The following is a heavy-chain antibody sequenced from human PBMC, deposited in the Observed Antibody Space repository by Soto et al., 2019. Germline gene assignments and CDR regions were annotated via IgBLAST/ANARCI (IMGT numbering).Heavy chain of an antibody. J-gene: IGHJ3*02. CDR1: GFTFSSYG. D-gene: IGHD3-10*01. Sequence: GGSLRLSCAASGFTFSSYGMHWVRQAPGKGLEWVAVIWYDGSNKYYADSVKGRFTISRDNSKNTLYLQMNSLRAEDTAVYYCARDRVLLWFGELNDAFDIWGQGTMVTVSS. CDR2: IWYDGSNK. CDR3: ARDRVLLWFGELNDAFDI. V-gene: IGHV3-33*01.